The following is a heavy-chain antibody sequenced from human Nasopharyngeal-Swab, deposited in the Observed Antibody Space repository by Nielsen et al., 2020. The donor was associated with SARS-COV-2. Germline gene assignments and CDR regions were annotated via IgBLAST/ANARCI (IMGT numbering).Heavy chain of an antibody. CDR1: GFTFSSYW. D-gene: IGHD3-10*01. Sequence: GGSLRLSCAASGFTFSSYWMSWVRQAPGKGLEWVANIKQDGSEKYYVDSVKGRFTISRDNAKNSLYLQMNSLGAEDTAVYYCAREALLLWFGAAFDYWGQGTLVTVSS. CDR2: IKQDGSEK. CDR3: AREALLLWFGAAFDY. J-gene: IGHJ4*02. V-gene: IGHV3-7*04.